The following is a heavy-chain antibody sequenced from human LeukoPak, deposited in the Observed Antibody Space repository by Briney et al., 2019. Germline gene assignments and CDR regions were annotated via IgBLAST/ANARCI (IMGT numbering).Heavy chain of an antibody. CDR3: AKGRGYNYGYIFGYFDY. CDR1: GFTFSIYW. J-gene: IGHJ4*02. V-gene: IGHV3-7*03. D-gene: IGHD5-18*01. CDR2: IKQDGGEK. Sequence: GGSLRLSCAASGFTFSIYWMTWVRQAPGKGLEWVANIKQDGGEKYYVDSVKGRFTISRDNAKNSLYLQMNSLRAEDTALYYCAKGRGYNYGYIFGYFDYWGQGTLVTVSS.